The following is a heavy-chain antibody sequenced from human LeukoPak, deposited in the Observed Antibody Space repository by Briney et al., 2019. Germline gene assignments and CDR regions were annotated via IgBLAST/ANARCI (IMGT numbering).Heavy chain of an antibody. V-gene: IGHV3-30*04. J-gene: IGHJ4*02. Sequence: GGSLRLSCAASGFTLSSYAMHWVRQAPGKELEWVAVISYDGSNKYYADSVKGRFTTSRDNSKNTLYLQMNSLRAEDTAVYYCARDFTMIVFGGQGTLVTVSS. CDR3: ARDFTMIVF. CDR2: ISYDGSNK. D-gene: IGHD3-22*01. CDR1: GFTLSSYA.